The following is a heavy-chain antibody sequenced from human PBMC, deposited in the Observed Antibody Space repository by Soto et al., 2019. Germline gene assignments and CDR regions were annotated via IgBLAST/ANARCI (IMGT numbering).Heavy chain of an antibody. V-gene: IGHV4-30-4*01. CDR1: GGSISSGDYY. Sequence: SETLSLTCTVSGGSISSGDYYWSWIRQPPGKGLEWIGYIYYSGSTYYNPSLKSRVTISVDTSKNQFSLKLSSVTAADTAVYYCAREPRYGDPFDYWGQGTLVTVSS. CDR3: AREPRYGDPFDY. D-gene: IGHD4-17*01. CDR2: IYYSGST. J-gene: IGHJ4*02.